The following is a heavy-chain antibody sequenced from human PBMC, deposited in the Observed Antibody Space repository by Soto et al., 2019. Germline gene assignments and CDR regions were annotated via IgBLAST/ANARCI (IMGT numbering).Heavy chain of an antibody. D-gene: IGHD3-10*01. J-gene: IGHJ4*02. CDR1: GFTFSSYS. Sequence: PGGSLRLSCAASGFTFSSYSMNWVRQAPGKGLEWVSSISSSSSYIYYADSVKGRFTISRDNAKNSLYLQMNSPRAEDTAVYYCARDSRVEARRFDYWGQGTLVTVSS. CDR3: ARDSRVEARRFDY. V-gene: IGHV3-21*01. CDR2: ISSSSSYI.